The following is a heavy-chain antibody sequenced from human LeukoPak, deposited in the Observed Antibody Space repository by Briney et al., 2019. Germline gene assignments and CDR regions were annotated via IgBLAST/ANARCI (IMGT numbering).Heavy chain of an antibody. J-gene: IGHJ4*02. D-gene: IGHD1-14*01. CDR3: ARAGWDSQYYFDY. V-gene: IGHV4-34*01. CDR2: VYYSENT. CDR1: GGSFNGYY. Sequence: PSETLPLTCAVYGGSFNGYYWSWIRQPPENGLEWIGNVYYSENTDYNPSLKSRVTISVDTSNNHFSLKLSSVTAADTAVYYCARAGWDSQYYFDYWGQGTLVTVSS.